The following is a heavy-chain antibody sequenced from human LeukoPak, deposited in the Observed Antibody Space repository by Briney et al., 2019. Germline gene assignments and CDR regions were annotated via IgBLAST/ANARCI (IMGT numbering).Heavy chain of an antibody. D-gene: IGHD6-19*01. CDR1: GFTFGSYG. J-gene: IGHJ3*02. CDR3: AGGYTSGWYVAFDI. V-gene: IGHV3-30*03. CDR2: ISSDGSNK. Sequence: GRSLRLSCAASGFTFGSYGMHWVRQAPGKGLEWVAVISSDGSNKYYADSVKGRFTIPRDNSKNTLYLQMNSLRAEDTAVYYCAGGYTSGWYVAFDIWGQGTMVTVSS.